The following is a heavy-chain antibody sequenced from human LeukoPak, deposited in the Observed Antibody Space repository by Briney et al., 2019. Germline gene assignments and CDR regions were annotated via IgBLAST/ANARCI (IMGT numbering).Heavy chain of an antibody. D-gene: IGHD2/OR15-2a*01. V-gene: IGHV3-23*01. J-gene: IGHJ4*02. CDR2: ISGTGSGDST. CDR3: AKDPHPRRSTTITSDY. CDR1: GFTFSDYA. Sequence: GGSLRLSCVASGFTFSDYAMSGVRQAPGRGLEWVSVISGTGSGDSTYYADSVKGRFTISRDDSKNTLYLQMNSLRAEVTAVYYCAKDPHPRRSTTITSDYWGQGTLVTVSS.